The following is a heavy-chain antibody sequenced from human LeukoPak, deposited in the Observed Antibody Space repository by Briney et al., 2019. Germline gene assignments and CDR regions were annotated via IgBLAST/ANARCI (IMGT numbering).Heavy chain of an antibody. Sequence: SETLSLTCSVSGGSISSSSNYWGWIRQPPGKGLEWIGTIYYSGNTYYNPSLKSRVTISVDTSKNQFSLKPSSVTAADTAVYYCARRYGLLRYFDYWGQGTLVTVSS. CDR1: GGSISSSSNY. J-gene: IGHJ4*02. D-gene: IGHD1-14*01. CDR3: ARRYGLLRYFDY. CDR2: IYYSGNT. V-gene: IGHV4-39*01.